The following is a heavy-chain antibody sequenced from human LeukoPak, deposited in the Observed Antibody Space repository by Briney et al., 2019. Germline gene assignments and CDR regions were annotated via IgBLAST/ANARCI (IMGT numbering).Heavy chain of an antibody. V-gene: IGHV3-74*01. Sequence: GGSLRLSCAASGFTFSSYWMHWVRQAPGKGLVWVSRINGDGSSTAYADSVKGRFTISRDNAKNTLYLQMNSLRAEDTAVYYCARGLRWSPGDYWGQGTLVTVSS. J-gene: IGHJ4*02. D-gene: IGHD4-23*01. CDR2: INGDGSST. CDR1: GFTFSSYW. CDR3: ARGLRWSPGDY.